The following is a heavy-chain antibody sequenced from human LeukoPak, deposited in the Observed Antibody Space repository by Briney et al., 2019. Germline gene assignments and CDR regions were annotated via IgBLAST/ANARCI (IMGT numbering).Heavy chain of an antibody. CDR3: ARGTLSSSWYWFDP. V-gene: IGHV1-8*02. Sequence: GASVKVSCKASGYTFTGYYMHWVRQAPGQGLEWMGWINPNSGNTGYAQKFQGRVTMTRNTSISTAYMELSSLRSEDTAVYYCARGTLSSSWYWFDPWGQGTLVTVSS. CDR1: GYTFTGYY. D-gene: IGHD6-13*01. CDR2: INPNSGNT. J-gene: IGHJ5*02.